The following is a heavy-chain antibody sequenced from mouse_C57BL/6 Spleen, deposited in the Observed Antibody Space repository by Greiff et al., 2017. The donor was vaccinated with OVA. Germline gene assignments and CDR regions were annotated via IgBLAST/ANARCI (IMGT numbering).Heavy chain of an antibody. J-gene: IGHJ2*01. CDR1: GYSITSGYY. CDR2: ISYDGSN. D-gene: IGHD2-3*01. V-gene: IGHV3-6*01. Sequence: VQLQQSGPGLVKPSQSLSLTCSVTGYSITSGYYWNWIRQFPGNKLEWMGYISYDGSNNYNPSLKNRISITRDTSKNQFFLKLNSVTTEDTATYYCARVGGYYNFDYWGQGTTLTVSS. CDR3: ARVGGYYNFDY.